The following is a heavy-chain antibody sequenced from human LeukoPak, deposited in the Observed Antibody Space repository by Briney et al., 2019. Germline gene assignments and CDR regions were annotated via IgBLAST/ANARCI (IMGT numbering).Heavy chain of an antibody. J-gene: IGHJ5*02. CDR2: INHSGST. V-gene: IGHV4-34*01. D-gene: IGHD4-11*01. CDR3: ARGEYGNQRSNNWFDP. CDR1: GGSFSAYY. Sequence: SETLSLTCAVYGGSFSAYYWTWIRQPPGKGLEWIGEINHSGSTNYNPSLKSRVTISIDTSKNQFSLKLRSVTAAYTAVYYCARGEYGNQRSNNWFDPWGQGTLVTVSS.